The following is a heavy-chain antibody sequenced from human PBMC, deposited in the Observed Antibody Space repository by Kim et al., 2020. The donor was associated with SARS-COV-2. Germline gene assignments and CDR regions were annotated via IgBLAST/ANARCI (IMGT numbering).Heavy chain of an antibody. J-gene: IGHJ6*02. V-gene: IGHV3-13*01. Sequence: GGSLRLSCAASGLTFSSYDMHWVRQATGKGLEWVSAIGTAGDTYYPGSVKGRFTISRENAKNSLYLQMNSLRAGDTAVYYCARDRYYYGSGSLYYYYYGMDVWGQGTTVTVSS. D-gene: IGHD3-10*01. CDR1: GLTFSSYD. CDR3: ARDRYYYGSGSLYYYYYGMDV. CDR2: IGTAGDT.